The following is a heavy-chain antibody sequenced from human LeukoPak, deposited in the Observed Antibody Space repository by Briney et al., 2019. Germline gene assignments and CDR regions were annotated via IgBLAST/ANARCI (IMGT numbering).Heavy chain of an antibody. CDR1: GGSISSSSYY. CDR2: IYYSGRT. Sequence: SETLSLTCTVSGGSISSSSYYWGWIRQPPGKGLEWIGTIYYSGRTYYNPSLKSRVTISVDTSKNQFSLKLSSVTAADTAVYYCARDGLGYSYFYYMDVWGKGTTVTVSS. CDR3: ARDGLGYSYFYYMDV. D-gene: IGHD5-18*01. J-gene: IGHJ6*03. V-gene: IGHV4-39*07.